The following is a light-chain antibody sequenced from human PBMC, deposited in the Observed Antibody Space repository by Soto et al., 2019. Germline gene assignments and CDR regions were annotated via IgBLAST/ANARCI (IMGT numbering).Light chain of an antibody. CDR3: QQYYSTPWT. CDR1: QSVLYSSNNKNY. CDR2: WAS. J-gene: IGKJ1*01. V-gene: IGKV4-1*01. Sequence: DIVMTQSPDSLAVSLDERATINCKSSQSVLYSSNNKNYLAWYQQKPGQPPKLLIYWASTPESGVPDRFSGSGSGTDFTLTISSLQAEDVAVYYCQQYYSTPWTFGQGTKVEIK.